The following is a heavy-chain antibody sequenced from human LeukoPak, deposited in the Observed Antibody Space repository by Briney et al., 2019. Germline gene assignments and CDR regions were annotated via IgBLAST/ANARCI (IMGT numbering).Heavy chain of an antibody. D-gene: IGHD4-17*01. Sequence: GDSLRLSCAASGFSFSDYWMHWVRQGPGEGLEWVAVISYDGGNKYYADSVKGRFTISRDNSKNTLYLQMNSLRAEDTAVYYCARGGDYGDHGSYYYYYYGMDVWGQGTTVTVSS. CDR1: GFSFSDYW. V-gene: IGHV3-30*03. CDR3: ARGGDYGDHGSYYYYYYGMDV. J-gene: IGHJ6*02. CDR2: ISYDGGNK.